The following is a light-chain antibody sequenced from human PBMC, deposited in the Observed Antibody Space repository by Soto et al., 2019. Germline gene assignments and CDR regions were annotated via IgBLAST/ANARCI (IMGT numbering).Light chain of an antibody. CDR3: QQRNNWPPSIT. Sequence: EIVLTQSPVTLSLYPGERATLSCRASQSIASHLAWYQQKPGQPPRLLIHDVSSRATGIPGRFSGSGSGTDFTLTISSLEPEDFAVYYCQQRNNWPPSITFGPGTRLEIK. J-gene: IGKJ5*01. V-gene: IGKV3-11*01. CDR2: DVS. CDR1: QSIASH.